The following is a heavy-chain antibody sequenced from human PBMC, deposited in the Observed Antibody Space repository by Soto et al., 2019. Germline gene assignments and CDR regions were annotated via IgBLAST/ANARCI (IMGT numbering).Heavy chain of an antibody. D-gene: IGHD3-10*01. Sequence: GGSLRLSCAASGFTFSSYPMSWVRQAPGKGLEWVSGISGSGGTTYYADSVKGPFTISRDNSKNTLYLQMNSLRAEDTAVYYCVKVQGSGSYPPAYYFYYMDVWGKGTTVTVSS. CDR3: VKVQGSGSYPPAYYFYYMDV. V-gene: IGHV3-23*01. CDR2: ISGSGGTT. CDR1: GFTFSSYP. J-gene: IGHJ6*03.